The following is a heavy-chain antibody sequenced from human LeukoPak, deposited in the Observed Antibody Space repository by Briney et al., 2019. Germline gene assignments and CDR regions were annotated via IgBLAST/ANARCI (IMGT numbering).Heavy chain of an antibody. V-gene: IGHV3-21*01. CDR3: ARFAPENYDFRSADDAFDI. CDR1: GFTFSSYS. Sequence: GGSLRLSCAASGFTFSSYSMNWVRQAPGKGLEWVSSISSSSSYIYYADSVKGRFTISRDNAKNSLYLQMNSLRAEDTAVYYCARFAPENYDFRSADDAFDIWGQGTMVTVSS. CDR2: ISSSSSYI. D-gene: IGHD3-3*01. J-gene: IGHJ3*02.